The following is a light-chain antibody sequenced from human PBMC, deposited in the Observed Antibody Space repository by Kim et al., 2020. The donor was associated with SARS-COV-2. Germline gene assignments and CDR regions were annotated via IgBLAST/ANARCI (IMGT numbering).Light chain of an antibody. CDR1: QSVSSTY. V-gene: IGKV3-20*01. CDR2: GAS. J-gene: IGKJ2*01. CDR3: QQYGSSTFT. Sequence: PGERATLSCRASQSVSSTYLAWYQQKPGQAPRLLIYGASSRATGIPDRFSGSGSGTDFTLTISRLEPEDFAEYYCQQYGSSTFTFGQGTKLEI.